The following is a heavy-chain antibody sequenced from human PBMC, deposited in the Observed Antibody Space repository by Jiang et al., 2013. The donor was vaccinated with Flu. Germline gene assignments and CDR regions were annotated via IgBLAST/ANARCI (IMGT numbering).Heavy chain of an antibody. Sequence: VQLVESGGGVVQPGRSLRLSCAASGFTFNTYGMHWVRQAPGKGLEWVAIVSFDGGNKYYSDSVKGRFTISRDNSKKTLYLQMNSLRPEDTAVYYCAKDKKQWLVWDFYFDYWGQGTLVTVSS. CDR2: VSFDGGNK. D-gene: IGHD6-19*01. V-gene: IGHV3-30*18. CDR1: GFTFNTYG. CDR3: AKDKKQWLVWDFYFDY. J-gene: IGHJ4*02.